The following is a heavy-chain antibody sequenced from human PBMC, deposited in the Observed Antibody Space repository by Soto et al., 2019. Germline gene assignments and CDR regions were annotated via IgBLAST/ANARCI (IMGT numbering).Heavy chain of an antibody. J-gene: IGHJ6*02. CDR2: TIPILGIT. CDR3: GISRHDSIIYYYGTDV. CDR1: GGTFSSHT. V-gene: IGHV1-69*02. D-gene: IGHD3-22*01. Sequence: QVQLVQSGAEVKKPGSSLKVSCKASGGTFSSHTISWVRLAPGQGLEWMGRTIPILGITNYAQNFQGRVTVTADTSTGTASMELSSLRSEDTAVYYCGISRHDSIIYYYGTDVWGQGTTVTVSS.